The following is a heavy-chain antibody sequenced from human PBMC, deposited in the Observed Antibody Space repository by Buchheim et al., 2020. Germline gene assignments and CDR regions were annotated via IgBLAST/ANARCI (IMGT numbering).Heavy chain of an antibody. V-gene: IGHV3-23*01. CDR3: AKVLSRRYFDY. Sequence: EVQLLESGGGLVQPGGSLRLSCAASGFTFSSYAMSWVRQAPGKGLEWVSAASGSGGSTFYADSVKGRLTVSRDNSKNTVYVQMNSLRAADTAIYYCAKVLSRRYFDYWGQGTL. J-gene: IGHJ4*02. D-gene: IGHD3-16*02. CDR1: GFTFSSYA. CDR2: ASGSGGST.